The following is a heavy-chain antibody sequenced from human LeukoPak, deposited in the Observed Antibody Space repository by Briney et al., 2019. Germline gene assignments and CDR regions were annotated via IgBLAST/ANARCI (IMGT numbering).Heavy chain of an antibody. Sequence: PSETLSLTCTVSGGSVTNTNHYWTWIRQPPGEGLEWIGSVYHSGITYYTPSLKSRVSISVDTSKNQFSLKVTSVTAADTAVYYCAREWQYQFDSWGQGSLVTVSS. J-gene: IGHJ4*02. CDR1: GGSVTNTNHY. CDR3: AREWQYQFDS. CDR2: VYHSGIT. D-gene: IGHD4-11*01. V-gene: IGHV4-39*07.